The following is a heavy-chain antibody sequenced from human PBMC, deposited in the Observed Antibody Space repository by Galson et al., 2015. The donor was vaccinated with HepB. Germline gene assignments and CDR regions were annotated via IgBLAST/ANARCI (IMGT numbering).Heavy chain of an antibody. V-gene: IGHV3-30*03. D-gene: IGHD5-18*01. J-gene: IGHJ6*02. Sequence: SLRLSCAASGFIFSSYGMHWVRQAPGKGLHWVAVISSDGSYKYYADSVKGRFTISRDSSKNTLYLQMNSLRAEDTAVYYCAREGHSSYYHGMHVWGQGTTVTVS. CDR1: GFIFSSYG. CDR2: ISSDGSYK. CDR3: AREGHSSYYHGMHV.